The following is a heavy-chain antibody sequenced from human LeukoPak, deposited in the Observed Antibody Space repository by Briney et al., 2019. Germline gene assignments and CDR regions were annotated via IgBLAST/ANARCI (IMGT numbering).Heavy chain of an antibody. CDR1: GFIFSDHY. V-gene: IGHV3-48*01. J-gene: IGHJ4*02. D-gene: IGHD2-8*01. Sequence: GGSLRLSCGASGFIFSDHYMDWVRQAPGKGLEWVSYISSSSSTIYYADSVKGRFTISRDNAKNSLYLQMNSLRAEDTAVYYCARGGRAVSLDYWGQGTLVTVSS. CDR3: ARGGRAVSLDY. CDR2: ISSSSSTI.